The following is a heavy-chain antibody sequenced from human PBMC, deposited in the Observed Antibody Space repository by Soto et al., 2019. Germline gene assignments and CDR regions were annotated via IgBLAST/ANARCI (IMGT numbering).Heavy chain of an antibody. CDR2: ISGSGATA. CDR3: AKAHTASSSDNYCDY. D-gene: IGHD6-25*01. CDR1: GFSFSSYA. J-gene: IGHJ4*02. V-gene: IGHV3-23*01. Sequence: VQLLESGGGLVQPGGSLRLSCAASGFSFSSYAMNWVRQAPGKGLEWVSSISGSGATAYYADSVKGRFTISRDNSKNTLYLHMNSLRAEDTALFYCAKAHTASSSDNYCDYWGQGTLVSVSS.